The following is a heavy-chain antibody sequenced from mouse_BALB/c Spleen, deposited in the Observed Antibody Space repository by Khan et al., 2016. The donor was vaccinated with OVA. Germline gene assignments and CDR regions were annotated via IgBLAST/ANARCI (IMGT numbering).Heavy chain of an antibody. Sequence: QIQLVQSGPELKKPGETVKISCKASGYTFTNYGMNWVKQAPGKVLKWMGWINTYTGEPTYADDFKGRFAFSLETSASTAYLQINNLKNEDTSTYCCARGLWYFDVWGAGTTVTVSS. CDR2: INTYTGEP. CDR3: ARGLWYFDV. J-gene: IGHJ1*01. CDR1: GYTFTNYG. V-gene: IGHV9-3-1*01.